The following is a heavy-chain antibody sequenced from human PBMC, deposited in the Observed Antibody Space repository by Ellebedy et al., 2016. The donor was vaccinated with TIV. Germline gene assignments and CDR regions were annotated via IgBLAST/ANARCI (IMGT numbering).Heavy chain of an antibody. V-gene: IGHV3-30-3*01. Sequence: GESLKISXAASGFTFSSYAMHWVRQAPGKGLEWVAVISYDGSNKYYADSVKGRFTISRDNSKNTLYLQMNSLRAEDTAVYYCARILLTVTTEYDAFDIWGQGTMVTVSS. CDR3: ARILLTVTTEYDAFDI. CDR2: ISYDGSNK. J-gene: IGHJ3*02. CDR1: GFTFSSYA. D-gene: IGHD4-17*01.